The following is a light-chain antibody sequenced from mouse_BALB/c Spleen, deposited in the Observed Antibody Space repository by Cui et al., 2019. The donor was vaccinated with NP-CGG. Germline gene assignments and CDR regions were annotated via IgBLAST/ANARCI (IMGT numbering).Light chain of an antibody. CDR3: ALWYSNHWV. Sequence: QALLNLESANTTSPGENVTLTCRSSTGAVTTSNYANWVQEKPDHLFTVLIGGTTNRVPGVPARFSGSLVGNKAALTITGAQTEDEAIYFCALWYSNHWVFGGGTKLTVL. CDR1: TGAVTTSNY. J-gene: IGLJ1*01. V-gene: IGLV1*01. CDR2: GTT.